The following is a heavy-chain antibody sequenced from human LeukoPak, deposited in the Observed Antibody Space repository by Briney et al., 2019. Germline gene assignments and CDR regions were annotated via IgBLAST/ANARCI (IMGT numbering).Heavy chain of an antibody. D-gene: IGHD3-10*01. J-gene: IGHJ6*02. CDR3: AKGDGAGGYYGMDV. Sequence: PGGSLRLSCAASGFTFSSYAMSWVRQAPGKGLEWVSAISGSGGSTYYADSVKGRFTISRDNSKNTLYLQMNSLRAEDTAVYYCAKGDGAGGYYGMDVWGQGTTVTVPS. CDR2: ISGSGGST. V-gene: IGHV3-23*01. CDR1: GFTFSSYA.